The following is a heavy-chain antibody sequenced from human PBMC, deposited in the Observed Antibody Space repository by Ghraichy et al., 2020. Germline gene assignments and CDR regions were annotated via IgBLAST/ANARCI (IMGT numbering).Heavy chain of an antibody. CDR2: IFYSGST. V-gene: IGHV4-39*01. D-gene: IGHD3-10*01. CDR3: ARLLSLWFGELLPMGAMDV. J-gene: IGHJ6*02. CDR1: GGSISSNAYY. Sequence: SETLSLNCTVSGGSISSNAYYWGWIRQPPGKGLEWIGSIFYSGSTYYNPSLKSRVTISVDTSKNQFSLKLTSLTAADTAVYHCARLLSLWFGELLPMGAMDVWGRGTTVTVSS.